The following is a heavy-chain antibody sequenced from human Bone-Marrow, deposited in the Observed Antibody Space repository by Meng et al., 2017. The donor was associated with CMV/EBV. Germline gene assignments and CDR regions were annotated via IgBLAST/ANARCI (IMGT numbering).Heavy chain of an antibody. J-gene: IGHJ6*02. Sequence: SETLSLTCAISGASVSSNSAAWNWIRQSPSRGLEWLGRTYYRSKWYNDYAVSVKSRITINPDTSKNQFSLQLNSVTPEETAVYYCARGIAARPVLYYYYGMDVWGQGTTATVSS. CDR1: GASVSSNSAA. D-gene: IGHD6-6*01. CDR3: ARGIAARPVLYYYYGMDV. CDR2: TYYRSKWYN. V-gene: IGHV6-1*01.